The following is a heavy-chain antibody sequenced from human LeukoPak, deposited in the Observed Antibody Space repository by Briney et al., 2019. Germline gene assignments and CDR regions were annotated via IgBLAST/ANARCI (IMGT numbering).Heavy chain of an antibody. V-gene: IGHV4-38-2*02. CDR2: IYHSGSA. CDR1: GYSISSGYY. Sequence: SETLSLTCTVSGYSISSGYYWGWIRQPPGKGLEWIGSIYHSGSAYYNASLKSRVTISVDTSKNQISLELPSVTAADTAVYYCARDPSSGWYEADYWGQGTLVTVSS. CDR3: ARDPSSGWYEADY. J-gene: IGHJ4*02. D-gene: IGHD6-19*01.